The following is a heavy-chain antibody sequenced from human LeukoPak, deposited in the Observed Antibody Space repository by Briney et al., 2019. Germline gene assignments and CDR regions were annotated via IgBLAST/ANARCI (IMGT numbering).Heavy chain of an antibody. CDR2: IYHSGST. J-gene: IGHJ4*02. D-gene: IGHD6-13*01. V-gene: IGHV4-30-2*01. CDR3: ARGRGIAAGIDY. CDR1: GGSISSGGYY. Sequence: SQTLSLTCTVSGGSISSGGYYWSWTRQPPGKGLAWIGYIYHSGSTYYNPSLNSRVTISVDRSKNQFSLKLSSVTAADTAVYYCARGRGIAAGIDYWGQGTLVTVSS.